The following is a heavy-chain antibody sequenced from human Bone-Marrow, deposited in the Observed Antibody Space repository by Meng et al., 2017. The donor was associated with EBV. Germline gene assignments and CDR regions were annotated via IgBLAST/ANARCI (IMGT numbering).Heavy chain of an antibody. V-gene: IGHV3-74*01. CDR2: INEDGTIT. J-gene: IGHJ4*02. CDR1: EFTLRRYW. Sequence: VPVVAAGGALVQPGGSLRLSCAASEFTLRRYWMHWVRQGPGKEPLWVSRINEDGTITNYADSVKGRFTISRDNAKNTLYLQMNNLRAEDTAVYYCSRDLAGSDDYWGWGTLVTVSS. D-gene: IGHD1-14*01. CDR3: SRDLAGSDDY.